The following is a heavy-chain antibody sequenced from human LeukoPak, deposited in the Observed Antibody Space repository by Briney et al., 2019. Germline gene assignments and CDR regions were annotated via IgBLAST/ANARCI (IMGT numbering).Heavy chain of an antibody. CDR2: IRYDGSNK. Sequence: GGSLRLSCAASGFTFSSYGMHWVRQAPGKGLEWVAFIRYDGSNKYYADSVKGRFTISRDNSKNTLYLQMNSLRAEDTAVYYCAKDGTYCSGGSCYWDIWGQGTMVTVSS. CDR3: AKDGTYCSGGSCYWDI. V-gene: IGHV3-30*02. D-gene: IGHD2-15*01. CDR1: GFTFSSYG. J-gene: IGHJ3*02.